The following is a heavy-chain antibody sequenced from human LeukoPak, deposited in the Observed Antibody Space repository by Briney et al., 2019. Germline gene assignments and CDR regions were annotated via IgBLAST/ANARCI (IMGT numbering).Heavy chain of an antibody. D-gene: IGHD6-6*01. CDR2: INPNSGGT. CDR1: GYTFTSYA. CDR3: ARDIAARLNYYYYMDV. V-gene: IGHV1-2*02. J-gene: IGHJ6*03. Sequence: ASVKVSCKASGYTFTSYAMNWVRQAPGQGLEWMGWINPNSGGTNYAQKFQGRVTMTRDTSISTAYMELSRLRSDDTAVYYCARDIAARLNYYYYMDVWGKGTTVTVSS.